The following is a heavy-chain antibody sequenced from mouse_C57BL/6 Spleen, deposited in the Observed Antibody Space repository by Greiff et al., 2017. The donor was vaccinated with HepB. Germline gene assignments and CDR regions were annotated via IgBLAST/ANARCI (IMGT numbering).Heavy chain of an antibody. J-gene: IGHJ3*01. CDR1: GYTFTDYE. V-gene: IGHV1-15*01. CDR2: IDPETGGT. CDR3: TIRFAY. Sequence: QVQLQQSGAELVRPGASVTLSCKASGYTFTDYEMHWVKQTPVHGLEWIGAIDPETGGTAYNQKFKGKAILTADKSSSTAYMELRSLTSEDAAVYYCTIRFAYWGQGTLVTVSA.